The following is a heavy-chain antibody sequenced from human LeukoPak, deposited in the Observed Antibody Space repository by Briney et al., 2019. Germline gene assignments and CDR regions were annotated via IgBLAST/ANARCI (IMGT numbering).Heavy chain of an antibody. CDR2: IRSDGSIT. D-gene: IGHD3-10*01. Sequence: GGSMRLSWAASGFTFSNFSMEWVSHAPGKVLVWVSRIRSDGSITSYADSVKGRFTIHRDNAKNTLYLQMNSLRAEDTAVYYCARHLNYYFDYWGQGTLVTVSS. V-gene: IGHV3-74*01. CDR3: ARHLNYYFDY. CDR1: GFTFSNFS. J-gene: IGHJ4*02.